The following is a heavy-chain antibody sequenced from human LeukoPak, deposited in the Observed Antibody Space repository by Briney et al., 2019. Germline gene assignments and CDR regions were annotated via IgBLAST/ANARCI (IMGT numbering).Heavy chain of an antibody. CDR3: ASPSMVRGPWFDP. CDR2: INHSGST. D-gene: IGHD3-10*01. Sequence: SETLSLTCAVYGGSFSGYYWSWIRQPPGKGLEWIGEINHSGSTNYNPSLKSRVTISVDTSKNQFSLKLSSVTAADTAVYYCASPSMVRGPWFDPWGQGTLVTVSS. CDR1: GGSFSGYY. J-gene: IGHJ5*02. V-gene: IGHV4-34*01.